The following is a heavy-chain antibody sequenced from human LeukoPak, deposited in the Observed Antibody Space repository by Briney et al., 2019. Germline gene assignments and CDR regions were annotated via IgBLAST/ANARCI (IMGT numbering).Heavy chain of an antibody. CDR1: GFTFSSYG. CDR3: VKDRDYGDVFDY. J-gene: IGHJ4*02. D-gene: IGHD4-17*01. V-gene: IGHV3-30*18. Sequence: GGSLRLSCAASGFTFSSYGMHWVRQAPGKGLEWVAVISYDGSNKYYADSVKGRFTISRDNSKNTLYLQMSSLRAEDTAVYYCVKDRDYGDVFDYWGQGTLVTVSS. CDR2: ISYDGSNK.